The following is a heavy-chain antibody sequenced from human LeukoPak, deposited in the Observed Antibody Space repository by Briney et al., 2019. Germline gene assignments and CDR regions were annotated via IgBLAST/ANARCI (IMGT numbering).Heavy chain of an antibody. CDR2: INPSGGST. D-gene: IGHD2-2*01. CDR1: GYTFTSYY. CDR3: ARDLAKGYCSSSSCSNWFDP. Sequence: ASVKVSCKASGYTFTSYYMHWVRPAPGQGLEWMGIINPSGGSTSYAQKFQGRVTMTRGTSTSTVYMELSSLRSEDTAVYYCARDLAKGYCSSSSCSNWFDPWGQGTLVTVSS. J-gene: IGHJ5*02. V-gene: IGHV1-46*01.